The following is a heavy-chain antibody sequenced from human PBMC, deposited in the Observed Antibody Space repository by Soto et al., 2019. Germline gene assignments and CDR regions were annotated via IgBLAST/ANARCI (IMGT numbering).Heavy chain of an antibody. CDR1: GGSISSSSYY. Sequence: SETLSLTCTVSGGSISSSSYYWGWIRQPPGKGLEWIGSICYSGSTYYNPSLKSRVTISVDTSKNQFSLKLSSVTAADTAVYYCARLVVYYFDYWGQGTLVTVSS. J-gene: IGHJ4*02. CDR3: ARLVVYYFDY. D-gene: IGHD2-21*01. CDR2: ICYSGST. V-gene: IGHV4-39*01.